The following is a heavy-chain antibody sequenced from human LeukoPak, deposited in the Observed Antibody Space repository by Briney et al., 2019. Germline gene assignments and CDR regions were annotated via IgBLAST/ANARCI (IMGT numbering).Heavy chain of an antibody. V-gene: IGHV4-59*01. CDR3: ARGDIVVVPAAMVGSIYDP. Sequence: PSETLSLTCTVSGGSISSYYWSWIRQPPGKGLEWIGYIYYSGSTNYNPSLKSRVTISVDTSKNQFSLKLSSVTAADTAVYYCARGDIVVVPAAMVGSIYDPWGQGTLVTVSS. CDR1: GGSISSYY. J-gene: IGHJ5*02. CDR2: IYYSGST. D-gene: IGHD2-2*01.